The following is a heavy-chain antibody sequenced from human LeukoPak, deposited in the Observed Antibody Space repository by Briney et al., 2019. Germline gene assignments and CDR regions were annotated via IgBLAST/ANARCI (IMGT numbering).Heavy chain of an antibody. Sequence: GGSLRRSCTVSGFTVSSNSMSWVRQAPGKGLEWVSFIYSAGSIYYSDSVKGRFTISIDNSKNTLYLQMNSLRAEDTAVYYCARRAGAYTHPYDYWGQGTLVTVSS. D-gene: IGHD3-16*01. CDR1: GFTVSSNS. V-gene: IGHV3-53*01. CDR2: IYSAGSI. J-gene: IGHJ4*02. CDR3: ARRAGAYTHPYDY.